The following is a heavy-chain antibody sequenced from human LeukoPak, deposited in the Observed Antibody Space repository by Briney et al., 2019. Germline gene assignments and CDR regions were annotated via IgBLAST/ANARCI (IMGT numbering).Heavy chain of an antibody. V-gene: IGHV3-30*18. D-gene: IGHD3-3*01. CDR2: ISYDGSTK. J-gene: IGHJ4*02. CDR3: AKGRVADY. Sequence: GGSLRLSCAASGFTFSSYGMHWVRQAPGKGLEWVAVISYDGSTKYYADSVKGRFTISRDNSKNTLCLQMNSLRAEDTAVYYCAKGRVADYWGQGTLVTVSS. CDR1: GFTFSSYG.